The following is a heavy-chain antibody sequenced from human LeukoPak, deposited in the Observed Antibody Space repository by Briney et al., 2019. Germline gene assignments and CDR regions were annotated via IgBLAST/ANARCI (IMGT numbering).Heavy chain of an antibody. CDR3: ARGGYSGTYYFDY. Sequence: PGGSLGLSCAASGFTFSTYGMHWVRQAPGKGLEWVAVVWYDGTNIHYVDSVKGRFTISRDNSKSTLYLQMNSLTVEDTAVYYCARGGYSGTYYFDYWAQGTLVTVSS. J-gene: IGHJ4*02. CDR2: VWYDGTNI. V-gene: IGHV3-33*01. D-gene: IGHD1-26*01. CDR1: GFTFSTYG.